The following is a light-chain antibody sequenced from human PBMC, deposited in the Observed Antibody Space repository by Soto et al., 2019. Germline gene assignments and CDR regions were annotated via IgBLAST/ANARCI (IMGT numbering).Light chain of an antibody. CDR3: QQSQSFPLT. Sequence: DIQMTHSPSSLSAFVGDRITITCRASQSINRFLNWYQQKSGRASKLLINAASGLQNGVPSRFSGSGSGTDFTLTISNLQAEDVATYYCQQSQSFPLTFGGGTKVDIK. V-gene: IGKV1-39*01. CDR1: QSINRF. CDR2: AAS. J-gene: IGKJ4*01.